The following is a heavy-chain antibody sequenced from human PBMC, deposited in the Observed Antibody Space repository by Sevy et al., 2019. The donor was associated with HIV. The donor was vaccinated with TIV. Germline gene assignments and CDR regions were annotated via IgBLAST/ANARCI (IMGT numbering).Heavy chain of an antibody. CDR1: GYTLTELS. CDR2: FDPEDGET. V-gene: IGHV1-24*01. CDR3: ATVHYYDSSGYHNWFDP. D-gene: IGHD3-22*01. J-gene: IGHJ5*02. Sequence: ASVKVSCKVSGYTLTELSMHWVRQAPGKGLEWMGGFDPEDGETIYAQKFQGRVTMTEDTSTDKAYMELSSLSSEDTAVYYCATVHYYDSSGYHNWFDPWGQGTLVTVSS.